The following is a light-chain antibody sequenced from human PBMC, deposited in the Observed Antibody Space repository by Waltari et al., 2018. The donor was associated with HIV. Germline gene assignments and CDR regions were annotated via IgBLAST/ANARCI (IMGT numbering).Light chain of an antibody. Sequence: IVLTQSAAFQSVSPTRTVTLTCRPSQSIGDNLHWSQQKPGQAPQLLMYYASQSFSGVPSRFSGSGSGTDFTLTINSLEAEDAATYYCHQSKSTPWTFGQGTKVEIK. CDR3: HQSKSTPWT. J-gene: IGKJ1*01. CDR2: YAS. V-gene: IGKV6-21*01. CDR1: QSIGDN.